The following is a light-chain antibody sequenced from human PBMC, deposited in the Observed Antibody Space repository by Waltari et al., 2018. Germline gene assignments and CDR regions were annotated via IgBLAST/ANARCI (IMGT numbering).Light chain of an antibody. J-gene: IGLJ3*02. Sequence: QSALTPPAPVSGPPGQSITLSLTGTSSDVGHDNLVSWYQQYPGKAPKVMIYDDNRRPSGVSDRFSGSKSGNTASLTISGVQAEDEADYYCCSYAGSYTWVFGGGTKLTVL. V-gene: IGLV2-23*01. CDR1: SSDVGHDNL. CDR3: CSYAGSYTWV. CDR2: DDN.